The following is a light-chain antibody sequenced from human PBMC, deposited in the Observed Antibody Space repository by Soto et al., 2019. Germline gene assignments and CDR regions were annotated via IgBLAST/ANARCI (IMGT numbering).Light chain of an antibody. CDR1: QSVSSY. CDR2: DAS. V-gene: IGKV3-11*01. J-gene: IGKJ2*01. Sequence: EIVLTQSPATLSLSPGERATLSCRASQSVSSYLAWYQQKPGQAPRLLIFDASNRDTAIPSRFSGSGSGTDFTLTISSLEPEDFAVYYCQQRTNLPLTFGQGTKLEIK. CDR3: QQRTNLPLT.